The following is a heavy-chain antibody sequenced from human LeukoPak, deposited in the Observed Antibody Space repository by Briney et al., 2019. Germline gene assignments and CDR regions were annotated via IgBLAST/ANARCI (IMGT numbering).Heavy chain of an antibody. D-gene: IGHD5-12*01. Sequence: GESLRLSCVASEFTFSTSYMSWVRQAPGKGLEWVSVIYSGGSTYYADSVKGRFTISRDNSKNTLYLQMNSLRAEDTAVYYCASNSGYDLDYYYMDVWGKGTTVTVSS. CDR3: ASNSGYDLDYYYMDV. J-gene: IGHJ6*03. CDR1: EFTFSTSY. CDR2: IYSGGST. V-gene: IGHV3-53*01.